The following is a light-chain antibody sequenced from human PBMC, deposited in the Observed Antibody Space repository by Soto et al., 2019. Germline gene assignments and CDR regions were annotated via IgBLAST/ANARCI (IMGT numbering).Light chain of an antibody. CDR2: VNSDGSH. CDR1: SGHSSYA. V-gene: IGLV4-69*01. CDR3: QTWGTGIRV. J-gene: IGLJ1*01. Sequence: QSVLTQSPSASASLGASVKLTCTLSSGHSSYAIAWHQQQPEKGPRYLMKVNSDGSHSKGDGIPDRFSGSSSGAERYLTIPRLQSEDEADYYCQTWGTGIRVFGTGTKLTVL.